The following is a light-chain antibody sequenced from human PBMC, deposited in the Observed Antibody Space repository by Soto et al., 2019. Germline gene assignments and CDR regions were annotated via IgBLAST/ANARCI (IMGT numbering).Light chain of an antibody. CDR2: GAS. V-gene: IGKV3-20*01. CDR3: QHYGTSLYT. CDR1: QIISSTY. Sequence: DIVLTPSPGTLSLSPGERATLSCRASQIISSTYLGWYQQKPGQAPRLLIYGASSRATGIPDRFSGSGSGTDFTLTISRLEPEDFAVYYCQHYGTSLYTFGQGTKLEIK. J-gene: IGKJ2*01.